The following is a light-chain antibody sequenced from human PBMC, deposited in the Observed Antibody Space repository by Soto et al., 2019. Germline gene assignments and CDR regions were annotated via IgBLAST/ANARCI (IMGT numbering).Light chain of an antibody. J-gene: IGKJ4*01. Sequence: DFQMTQSPSSLSASVGDRVTITCQASQDITNYLNWYQQKAGKAPKLLIYDASNLETGVPSRFSGSGSGTDFIFTISSLQPEDIATYYCQQYDNLPLTFGGGTKVEIK. V-gene: IGKV1-33*01. CDR2: DAS. CDR1: QDITNY. CDR3: QQYDNLPLT.